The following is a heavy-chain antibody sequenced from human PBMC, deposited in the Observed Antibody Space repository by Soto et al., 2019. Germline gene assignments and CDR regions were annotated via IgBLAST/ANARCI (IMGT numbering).Heavy chain of an antibody. CDR1: EFTFSNYA. Sequence: LRLSCVVSEFTFSNYAMSWVRQAPGKGLEWVSAISNSGAATYYTDSVKGRITISRDTSKNTLYLHMNSLRAEDTAVYYCAKLSSSGWYGHIDYWGQGTLVTVSS. V-gene: IGHV3-23*01. CDR3: AKLSSSGWYGHIDY. CDR2: ISNSGAAT. J-gene: IGHJ4*02. D-gene: IGHD6-19*01.